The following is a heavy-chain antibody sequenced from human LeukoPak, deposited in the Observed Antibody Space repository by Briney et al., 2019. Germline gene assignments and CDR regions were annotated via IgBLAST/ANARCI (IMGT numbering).Heavy chain of an antibody. V-gene: IGHV1-69*05. Sequence: ASVKVSCKASGGTFSSYAISWVRQAPGQGLEWMGGIIPIFGTANYAQKFQGRVTITTDESTSTAYMELSSLRSEDTAVYYCARAVDSNYGDYYYYMDVWGKGTTVTVSS. CDR1: GGTFSSYA. CDR2: IIPIFGTA. CDR3: ARAVDSNYGDYYYYMDV. J-gene: IGHJ6*03. D-gene: IGHD4-11*01.